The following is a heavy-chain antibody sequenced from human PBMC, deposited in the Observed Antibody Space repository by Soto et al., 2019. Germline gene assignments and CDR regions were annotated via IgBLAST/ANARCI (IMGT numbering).Heavy chain of an antibody. J-gene: IGHJ4*02. CDR1: GCTFSSYG. Sequence: GGSLRLSCAASGCTFSSYGMHWVRQAPGKGLEWVAGISYDGSKKYYADSVKGRFTISRDKSKNTLYLQMNSLRAEATAVYYCARVMVVAGTGYWGQGTLVTVSS. CDR2: ISYDGSKK. D-gene: IGHD6-19*01. CDR3: ARVMVVAGTGY. V-gene: IGHV3-30-3*01.